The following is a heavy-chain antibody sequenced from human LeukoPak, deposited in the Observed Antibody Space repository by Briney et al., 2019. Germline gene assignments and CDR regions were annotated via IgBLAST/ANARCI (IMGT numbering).Heavy chain of an antibody. J-gene: IGHJ4*02. V-gene: IGHV3-48*01. Sequence: GGSLRLSCAASGFTFSSYNMNWVRQAPGKGLEWVSYISSTSRTLYYADSVKGRFTISRDNSRNTLYLQMNTLRAEDTAVYFCAKSPVSSCRGSFCYPFDYWGQGNLVTVSS. CDR1: GFTFSSYN. D-gene: IGHD2-15*01. CDR2: ISSTSRTL. CDR3: AKSPVSSCRGSFCYPFDY.